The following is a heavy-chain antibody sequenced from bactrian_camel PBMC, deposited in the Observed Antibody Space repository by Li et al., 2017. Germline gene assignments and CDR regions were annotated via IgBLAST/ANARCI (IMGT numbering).Heavy chain of an antibody. Sequence: HVQLVESGGTLVQVGGSLTLSCAASGFTYSMGWFRQAPGKEREGAVRISRTGATSYADSVKGRFTVSKDNAKNTLYLQMNSLKPEDTAMYYCAAVAEGRTVEGGVSLWTLFESGYWGQGTQVTVS. CDR2: ISRTGAT. CDR1: GFTYS. CDR3: AAVAEGRTVEGGVSLWTLFESGY. J-gene: IGHJ4*01. D-gene: IGHD3*01. V-gene: IGHV3S55*01.